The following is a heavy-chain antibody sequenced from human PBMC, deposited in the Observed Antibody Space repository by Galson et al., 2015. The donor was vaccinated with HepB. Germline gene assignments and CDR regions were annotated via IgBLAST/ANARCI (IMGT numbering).Heavy chain of an antibody. V-gene: IGHV1-58*01. CDR3: AAAWGGYGGNSNYFDY. Sequence: SVKVSCKASGFTFTSSAVQWVRQARGQRLEWIGWIVVGSGNTNYAQKFQERVTITRDMSTSTAYMELSSLRPEDTAVYYCAAAWGGYGGNSNYFDYWGQGTLVTVSS. J-gene: IGHJ4*02. CDR1: GFTFTSSA. CDR2: IVVGSGNT. D-gene: IGHD4-23*01.